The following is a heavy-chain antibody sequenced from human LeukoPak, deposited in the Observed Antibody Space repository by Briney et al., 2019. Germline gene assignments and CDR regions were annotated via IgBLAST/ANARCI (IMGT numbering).Heavy chain of an antibody. Sequence: GGSLRLSCAASGLAFGGCGMHWVRQAPGKGLESLAVIWYDGGNKYYADSVKGRFTISRDNSKNTLYLQMNSLRAEDTAVYYCAKQRASSTSGLDYWGQGTLVTVSS. CDR3: AKQRASSTSGLDY. V-gene: IGHV3-30*02. J-gene: IGHJ4*02. D-gene: IGHD2-2*01. CDR1: GLAFGGCG. CDR2: IWYDGGNK.